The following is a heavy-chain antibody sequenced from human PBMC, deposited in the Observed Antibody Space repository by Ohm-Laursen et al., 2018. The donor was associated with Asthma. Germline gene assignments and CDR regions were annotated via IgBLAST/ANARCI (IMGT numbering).Heavy chain of an antibody. CDR2: ISTASSFI. Sequence: SLRLSCAAYGYTFSRYSIHWVRQIPGKGLEWVASISTASSFIYYADSVRGRFTTSRDNAKNSMYLQMNSLRAEDTALYYCARIGPEWELPGREYSLHHWGQGTQVTVSS. CDR1: GYTFSRYS. V-gene: IGHV3-21*01. CDR3: ARIGPEWELPGREYSLHH. J-gene: IGHJ1*01. D-gene: IGHD1-26*01.